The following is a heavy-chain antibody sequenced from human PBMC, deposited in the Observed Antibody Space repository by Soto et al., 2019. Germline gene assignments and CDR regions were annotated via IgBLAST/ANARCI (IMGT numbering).Heavy chain of an antibody. J-gene: IGHJ4*02. V-gene: IGHV2-26*01. CDR2: IFSNDKK. CDR1: GFSLNNPRMG. CDR3: GWVPYDYNPIDS. Sequence: QVTLKESGPALVKPTETLTLTCTFSGFSLNNPRMGVSWIRQPPGKALEWLAHIFSNDKKSYSTSLSNRLTISKDTSRSQVLLTMTNMDPVDTATYYCGWVPYDYNPIDSWGQGTLVTVSS. D-gene: IGHD4-4*01.